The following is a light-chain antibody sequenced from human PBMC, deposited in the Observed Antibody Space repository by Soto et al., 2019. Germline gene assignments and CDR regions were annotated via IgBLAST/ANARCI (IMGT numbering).Light chain of an antibody. Sequence: QSVLTQPASVSGSPGQSITISCTGTSSDVGGYKYVSWYQQHPGKAPKLLIYEVSNRPSGISNRFSASKSDNMASLTISGLRAEDEADYYCSSYSSTTTREVFGTGTKVTV. V-gene: IGLV2-14*01. CDR1: SSDVGGYKY. J-gene: IGLJ1*01. CDR2: EVS. CDR3: SSYSSTTTREV.